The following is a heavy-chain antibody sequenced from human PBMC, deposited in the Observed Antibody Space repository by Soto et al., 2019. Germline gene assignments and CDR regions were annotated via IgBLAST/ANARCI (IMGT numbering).Heavy chain of an antibody. CDR2: INPSGGST. V-gene: IGHV1-46*01. CDR3: ARKDIVVVPAVDDVFDI. D-gene: IGHD2-2*01. Sequence: ASVKVSCKASGYTFTSYYMHWVRQAPGQGLEWMGIINPSGGSTSYAQKFQGRVTMTRDTSTSTVYMELSSLRSEDTAVYYCARKDIVVVPAVDDVFDIWGQGTMVTVSS. CDR1: GYTFTSYY. J-gene: IGHJ3*02.